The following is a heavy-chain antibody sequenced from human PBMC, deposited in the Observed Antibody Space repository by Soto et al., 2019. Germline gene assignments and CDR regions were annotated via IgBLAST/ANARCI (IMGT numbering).Heavy chain of an antibody. V-gene: IGHV1-2*02. J-gene: IGHJ5*02. CDR3: ARRDYDFWSGYSQAWFDP. CDR1: GYTFTGYY. CDR2: INPNSGGT. Sequence: ASVKVSCKASGYTFTGYYMHCVLQTPVQWLEWMGWINPNSGGTNYAQKFQGRVTMTRDTSISTAYMELSRLRSDDTAVYYCARRDYDFWSGYSQAWFDPWGQGTLVTVSS. D-gene: IGHD3-3*01.